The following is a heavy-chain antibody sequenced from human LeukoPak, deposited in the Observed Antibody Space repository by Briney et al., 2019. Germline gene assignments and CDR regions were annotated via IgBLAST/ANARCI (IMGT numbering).Heavy chain of an antibody. CDR3: GKHDSSSDY. CDR1: GFIFSSYG. D-gene: IGHD3-22*01. CDR2: IRPDENDK. Sequence: GASLRLSCAASGFIFSSYGMHWVRQAPGKGLEWVAFIRPDENDKYYPGSVQGRSTISRDNIKNSLHMQMNSPTVEATVVYYCGKHDSSSDYWGQGTLVTVSS. V-gene: IGHV3-30*02. J-gene: IGHJ4*02.